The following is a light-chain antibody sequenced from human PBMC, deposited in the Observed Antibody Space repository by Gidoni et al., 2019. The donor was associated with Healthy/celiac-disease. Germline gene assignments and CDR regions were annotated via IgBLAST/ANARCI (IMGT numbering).Light chain of an antibody. V-gene: IGKV3-15*01. CDR1: QSVSSN. CDR3: QQYNNWPPAWT. J-gene: IGKJ1*01. Sequence: EIVMTQSPATLSVSPGERATLSCRASQSVSSNLAWYQQKPGQAPRLLIYGSSPRATGIPARFSGSVSCTEFTLTISSLHSEDFAVYSCQQYNNWPPAWTVGQGTKVEIK. CDR2: GSS.